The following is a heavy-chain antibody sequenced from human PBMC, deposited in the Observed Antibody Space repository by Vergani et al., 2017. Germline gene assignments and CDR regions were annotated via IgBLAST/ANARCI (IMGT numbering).Heavy chain of an antibody. D-gene: IGHD2-2*02. V-gene: IGHV4-34*10. Sequence: QVQLQESGPGLVKPPGTLSLSCAVSGESFSSFYWSWIRQPPGKGLEWIGEICHTEDTKYSPSLKSRVTVSVDESRNLFSLRLNSVTAADTAVYYCATIGYRRWGYYFDYWGQGSLVTVSS. CDR2: ICHTEDT. CDR3: ATIGYRRWGYYFDY. CDR1: GESFSSFY. J-gene: IGHJ4*02.